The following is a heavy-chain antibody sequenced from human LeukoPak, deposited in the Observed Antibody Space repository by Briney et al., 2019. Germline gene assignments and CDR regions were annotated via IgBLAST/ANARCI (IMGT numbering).Heavy chain of an antibody. Sequence: PSETLSLTCTVSGGSISTSSYYWGWIRQPPGKGLEWIGSIYYSGSTYYNPPLKSRVTISVDTSKNQFSLKLSSVTAADTAVYYRARHYSSSGDWFDPWGQGILVTVSS. CDR3: ARHYSSSGDWFDP. V-gene: IGHV4-39*01. J-gene: IGHJ5*02. CDR1: GGSISTSSYY. CDR2: IYYSGST. D-gene: IGHD6-13*01.